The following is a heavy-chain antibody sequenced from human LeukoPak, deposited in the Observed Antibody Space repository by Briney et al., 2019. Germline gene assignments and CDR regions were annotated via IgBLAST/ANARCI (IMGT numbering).Heavy chain of an antibody. V-gene: IGHV1-18*01. Sequence: ASVKVSCKTSGYSSTTYGLSWVRQAPGQGLEWMGWISAYNGNTNYAQKLQGRVTMTTDTSTSTAYMELRSLRSDDTAVYYCARVRYYYDSSGYYSPYYYYMDVWGKGTTVTISS. D-gene: IGHD3-22*01. J-gene: IGHJ6*03. CDR1: GYSSTTYG. CDR2: ISAYNGNT. CDR3: ARVRYYYDSSGYYSPYYYYMDV.